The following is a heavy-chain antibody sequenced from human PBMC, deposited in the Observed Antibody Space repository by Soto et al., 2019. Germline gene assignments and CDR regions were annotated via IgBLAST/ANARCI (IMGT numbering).Heavy chain of an antibody. CDR1: GFTFNNYA. D-gene: IGHD3-22*01. V-gene: IGHV3-23*01. J-gene: IGHJ4*02. CDR2: ISGSGGST. Sequence: HPXESLTLACAASGFTFNNYAMSGVRQAPGKGLEWVSCISGSGGSTYYADSVKGRFTISRDNSKNMVYLQMNSLRADDSVVYYCATGDDSGFPRYCDYWGQGTLVTVSS. CDR3: ATGDDSGFPRYCDY.